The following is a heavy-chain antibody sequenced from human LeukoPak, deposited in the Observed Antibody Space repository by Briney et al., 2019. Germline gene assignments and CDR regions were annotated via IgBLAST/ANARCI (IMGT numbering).Heavy chain of an antibody. Sequence: ASVKVSCKASGYTFTSYDINWVRQATGQGLEWMGWMNPNSGNTGYAQKFQGRVTMTRNASISTAYMELSSLRSEDTAVYYCARGRAYSYPMTYYYYGMDVWGQGTTVTVSS. CDR3: ARGRAYSYPMTYYYYGMDV. D-gene: IGHD5-18*01. CDR1: GYTFTSYD. J-gene: IGHJ6*02. V-gene: IGHV1-8*01. CDR2: MNPNSGNT.